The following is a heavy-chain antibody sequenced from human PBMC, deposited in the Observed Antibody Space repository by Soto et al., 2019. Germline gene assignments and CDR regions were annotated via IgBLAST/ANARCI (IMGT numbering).Heavy chain of an antibody. CDR3: AREAGSGSYYPWNV. V-gene: IGHV1-2*02. Sequence: ASVKVSCKASGYAFTDYFVHWVRQAPGRGLEWMGWINPYSGDTNYAQKFQGRITMTLDTSITTAYLELSLLTSDDTAIYCCAREAGSGSYYPWNVWGQGTTVTVSS. CDR2: INPYSGDT. CDR1: GYAFTDYF. J-gene: IGHJ6*02. D-gene: IGHD3-10*01.